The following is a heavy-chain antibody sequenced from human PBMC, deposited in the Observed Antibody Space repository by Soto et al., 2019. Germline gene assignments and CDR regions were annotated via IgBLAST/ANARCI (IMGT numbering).Heavy chain of an antibody. Sequence: PGGSLRLSCGASGFTFSTNAMTWVRQAPGKGLEWVAAISGSGGSTYYADSVKGRFTISRDNSKNTLYLQLNSLSAEDTAVYYCANSRPSRTNYGYYYYGMAVWGQGTTVTVSS. V-gene: IGHV3-23*01. CDR2: ISGSGGST. D-gene: IGHD3-10*01. CDR1: GFTFSTNA. CDR3: ANSRPSRTNYGYYYYGMAV. J-gene: IGHJ6*02.